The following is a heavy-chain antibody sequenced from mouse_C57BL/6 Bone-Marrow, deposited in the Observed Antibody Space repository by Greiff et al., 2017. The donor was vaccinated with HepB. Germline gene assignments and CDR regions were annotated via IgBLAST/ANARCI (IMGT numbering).Heavy chain of an antibody. D-gene: IGHD1-1*01. Sequence: VQLQQPGAELVMPGASVKLSCKASGYTFTSYWMHWVKQRPGQGLEWIGEIDPSDSYTNYNQKFKGKSTLTVDKSSSTAYMQLSILTSEDSAVYYCARSSIYYYGSSGYFDVWGTGTTVTVSS. V-gene: IGHV1-69*01. CDR3: ARSSIYYYGSSGYFDV. J-gene: IGHJ1*03. CDR1: GYTFTSYW. CDR2: IDPSDSYT.